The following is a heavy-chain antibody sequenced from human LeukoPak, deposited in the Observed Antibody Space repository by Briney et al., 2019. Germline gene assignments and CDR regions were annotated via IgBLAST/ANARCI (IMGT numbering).Heavy chain of an antibody. CDR3: AKDPRKNSNGWYRGADWFDP. V-gene: IGHV3-30*02. D-gene: IGHD6-19*01. J-gene: IGHJ5*02. CDR1: GFTFSSYG. CDR2: IRYDGSIK. Sequence: GGSLRLSCAASGFTFSSYGMHWVRQAPGKGLEWVAFIRYDGSIKYYADSVKGRFTISRDSSKNTLYLQMNSLRAEDTAVYYCAKDPRKNSNGWYRGADWFDPWGQGTLVTVSS.